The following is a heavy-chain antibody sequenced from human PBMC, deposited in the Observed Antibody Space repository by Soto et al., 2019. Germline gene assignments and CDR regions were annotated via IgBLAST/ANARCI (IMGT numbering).Heavy chain of an antibody. J-gene: IGHJ6*02. V-gene: IGHV3-23*01. Sequence: EVQLLESGGGLVQPGGSLRLSCAASGFTFSSYAMKWVRQAPGKGLEWVSLIGESGTPTYYADSVKGRVTISRDNSGNTLFLEMYSLRAEYTAVYYCARYIPGVRYYGMDVWGQGTTVTVSS. CDR3: ARYIPGVRYYGMDV. CDR1: GFTFSSYA. CDR2: IGESGTPT. D-gene: IGHD2-2*01.